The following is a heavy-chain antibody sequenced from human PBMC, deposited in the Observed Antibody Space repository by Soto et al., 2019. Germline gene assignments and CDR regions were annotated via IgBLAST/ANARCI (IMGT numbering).Heavy chain of an antibody. CDR3: ARGVGDIVVVPAAIWFAP. V-gene: IGHV1-69*01. D-gene: IGHD2-2*01. Sequence: QVQLVQSGAEVKKPGSSVKVSCKASGGTFSSYAISWVRQAPGQGLEWMGGIIPIFGTANYAQKFQGRVTITADESTSTAYMELSSLRSEDTAVYYCARGVGDIVVVPAAIWFAPWGQGTLVTVSS. CDR2: IIPIFGTA. J-gene: IGHJ5*02. CDR1: GGTFSSYA.